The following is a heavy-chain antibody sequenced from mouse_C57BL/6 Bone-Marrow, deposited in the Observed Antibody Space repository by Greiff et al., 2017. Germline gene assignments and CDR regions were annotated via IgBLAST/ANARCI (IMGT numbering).Heavy chain of an antibody. J-gene: IGHJ4*01. V-gene: IGHV5-15*01. CDR1: GFTFSDYG. CDR2: ISNLAYSI. Sequence: EVQLVESGGGLVQPGGSLKLSCAASGFTFSDYGMAWVRQAPRKGPAWVAFISNLAYSIYYADTVTGRFTISRENAKDTLYLVMSSLRSEDTAMYYCARRLRFYAMDYWGQGTSVTVSS. D-gene: IGHD1-1*01. CDR3: ARRLRFYAMDY.